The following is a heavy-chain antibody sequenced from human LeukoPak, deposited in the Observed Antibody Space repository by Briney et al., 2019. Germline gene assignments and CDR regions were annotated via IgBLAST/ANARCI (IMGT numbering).Heavy chain of an antibody. CDR2: INPNSGGT. Sequence: ASAKVSCKASGYTFTGYYMHWVRQAPGQGLEWMGWINPNSGGTNYAQKFQGRVTMTRDTSISTAYMELSRLRSDDTAVYYCARYVVVVAAGGEHDAFDIWGQGTMVTVSS. D-gene: IGHD2-15*01. CDR1: GYTFTGYY. CDR3: ARYVVVVAAGGEHDAFDI. J-gene: IGHJ3*02. V-gene: IGHV1-2*02.